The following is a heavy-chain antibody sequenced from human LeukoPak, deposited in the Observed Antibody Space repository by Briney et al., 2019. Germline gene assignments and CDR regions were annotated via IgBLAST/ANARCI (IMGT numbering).Heavy chain of an antibody. J-gene: IGHJ5*02. CDR1: GGSISNYY. CDR3: ARGGRGFDP. V-gene: IGHV4-59*01. Sequence: SETLSLTCTVSGGSISNYYWSWIRQPPGKGLEWIGYIYYSGSTNYNPSLKSRVTISVDTSKNQFSPKLSSVTAADTAVYYCARGGRGFDPWGQGTLVTVSS. CDR2: IYYSGST.